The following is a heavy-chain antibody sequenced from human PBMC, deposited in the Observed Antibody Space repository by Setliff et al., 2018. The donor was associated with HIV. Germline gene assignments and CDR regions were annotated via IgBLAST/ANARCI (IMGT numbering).Heavy chain of an antibody. D-gene: IGHD1-26*01. CDR1: GAGIISYS. Sequence: SETLSLTCSVSGAGIISYSWSWIRQPAGKGLEWIGRVYSSGSTNYNPSLRNRLTMSVDASKKPFSLKLSSVTAADTAVYYCARGSVIVADALDIWGQGTMVTVSS. CDR2: VYSSGST. J-gene: IGHJ3*02. V-gene: IGHV4-4*07. CDR3: ARGSVIVADALDI.